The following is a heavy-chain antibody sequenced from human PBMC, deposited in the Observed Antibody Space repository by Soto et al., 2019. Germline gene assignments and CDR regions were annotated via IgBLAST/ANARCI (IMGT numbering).Heavy chain of an antibody. CDR2: IYYSGST. Sequence: PSETLSLTCTVSGGSISSSSYYWGWIRQPPGKGLEWIGSIYYSGSTYYNPSLKSRVTISVDTSKNQFSLKLSSVTAADTAVYYCARSRGWQRNWFDPWGQGTLVTVSS. CDR3: ARSRGWQRNWFDP. V-gene: IGHV4-39*01. J-gene: IGHJ5*02. CDR1: GGSISSSSYY. D-gene: IGHD6-25*01.